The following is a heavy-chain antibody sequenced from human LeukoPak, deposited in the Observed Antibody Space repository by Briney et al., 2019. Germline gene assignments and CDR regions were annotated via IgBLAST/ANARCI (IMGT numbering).Heavy chain of an antibody. Sequence: PGGSLRLSCAASGFTFSSYAMSWVRQAPGKGLEWVSAISGSGGSTYYADSVKGRFTISRDNSKNTLYLQMNSLRAEDTALYYCAKLLRLGELLGPFDYWGQGTLVTVSS. D-gene: IGHD3-16*01. CDR2: ISGSGGST. V-gene: IGHV3-23*01. J-gene: IGHJ4*02. CDR3: AKLLRLGELLGPFDY. CDR1: GFTFSSYA.